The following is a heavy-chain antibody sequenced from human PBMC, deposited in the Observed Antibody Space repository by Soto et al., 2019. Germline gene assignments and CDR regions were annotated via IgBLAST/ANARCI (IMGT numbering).Heavy chain of an antibody. CDR1: GFTFSTYS. D-gene: IGHD2-15*01. J-gene: IGHJ6*02. Sequence: EVQLVESGGGLVKPGGSLRLSCAASGFTFSTYSMNWVRQAPGKGLEWVSSISSSSSYIYYADPVKGRFTISRDNANNSXXLQMNSLRAEDTAVYYCARDPGAVVVVSAHYGMDVWGQGTTVTVSS. V-gene: IGHV3-21*01. CDR3: ARDPGAVVVVSAHYGMDV. CDR2: ISSSSSYI.